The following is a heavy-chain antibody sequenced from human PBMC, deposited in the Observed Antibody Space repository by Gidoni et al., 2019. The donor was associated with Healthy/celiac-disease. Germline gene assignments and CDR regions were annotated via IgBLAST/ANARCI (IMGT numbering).Heavy chain of an antibody. CDR2: ISGSGGST. D-gene: IGHD2-2*01. Sequence: EVQLLESGGGLVQPGGSLRLSCAPSGFPFSSYAMSWVRQAPGKGLEWGSAISGSGGSTYYADSVKGRFTISRDNSKNTLYLQMNSLRAEDTAVYYCAKGERRPQLLNFDYWGQGTLVTVSS. CDR1: GFPFSSYA. CDR3: AKGERRPQLLNFDY. J-gene: IGHJ4*02. V-gene: IGHV3-23*01.